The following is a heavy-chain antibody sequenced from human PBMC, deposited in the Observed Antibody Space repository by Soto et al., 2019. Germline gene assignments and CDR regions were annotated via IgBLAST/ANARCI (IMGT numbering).Heavy chain of an antibody. D-gene: IGHD2-15*01. CDR3: ARDHHSDAFDS. V-gene: IGHV3-33*01. CDR2: IWYDGSNK. Sequence: GGSLRLSCAASGFTFSSYGMHWVRQAPGKGLEWVAVIWYDGSNKYYADSVKGRFTISRDNSKNTLYLQMNSLRAEDTAVYYCARDHHSDAFDSWGQGTMVTVSS. CDR1: GFTFSSYG. J-gene: IGHJ3*02.